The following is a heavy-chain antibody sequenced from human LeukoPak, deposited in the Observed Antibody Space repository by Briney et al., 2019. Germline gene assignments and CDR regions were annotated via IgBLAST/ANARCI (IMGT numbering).Heavy chain of an antibody. CDR3: ARSYSYGTNWFDP. CDR2: IYYSGST. D-gene: IGHD5-18*01. V-gene: IGHV4-39*07. J-gene: IGHJ5*02. Sequence: SETLSLTCTVSGGSISSSSYYWGWIRQPPGKGLEWIGSIYYSGSTYYNPSLKSRDTISVDTSKNQFSLKLSSVTAADTAVYYCARSYSYGTNWFDPWGQGTLVTVSS. CDR1: GGSISSSSYY.